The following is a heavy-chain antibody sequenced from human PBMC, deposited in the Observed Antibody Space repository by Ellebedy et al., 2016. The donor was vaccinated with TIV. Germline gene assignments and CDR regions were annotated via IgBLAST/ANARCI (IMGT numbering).Heavy chain of an antibody. D-gene: IGHD3-3*01. CDR3: ALPYDGY. CDR2: IRSKANNYAT. J-gene: IGHJ4*02. CDR1: GFAFSGYA. V-gene: IGHV3-73*01. Sequence: GGSLRLXXAASGFAFSGYAMSWVRQASGKGLEWVGRIRSKANNYATAYTESVKGRFTISRDDSKNTAFLQMNSLKIEDTAVYYCALPYDGYWGQGTLVTVSS.